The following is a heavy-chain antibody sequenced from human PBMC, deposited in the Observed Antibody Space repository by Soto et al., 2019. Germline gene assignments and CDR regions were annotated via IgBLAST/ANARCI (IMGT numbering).Heavy chain of an antibody. Sequence: WASVKVSCKASGGTFSSYAINWVRQAPGQGLEWMGGIIPLFGASNYAQKFQGRVTITADESTSTAYMELSSLRSEDTAVYYCARDQQDRAYSSSSYYYSYAMDVWGQGTTVTVSS. CDR3: ARDQQDRAYSSSSYYYSYAMDV. V-gene: IGHV1-69*13. J-gene: IGHJ6*02. CDR2: IIPLFGAS. CDR1: GGTFSSYA. D-gene: IGHD6-6*01.